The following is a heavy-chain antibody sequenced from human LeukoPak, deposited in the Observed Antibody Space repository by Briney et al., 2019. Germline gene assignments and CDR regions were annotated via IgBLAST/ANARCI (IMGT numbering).Heavy chain of an antibody. CDR2: ISGSGGST. CDR1: GFTLSSYA. V-gene: IGHV3-23*01. Sequence: PGGSLRLSCAASGFTLSSYAMSWVRQAPGKGLEWVSAISGSGGSTYYADSVKGRFTISRDNSKNTLYLQMNSLRAEDTAVYYCAKDFYDERWELSLIPFDYWGQGTLVTVSS. CDR3: AKDFYDERWELSLIPFDY. D-gene: IGHD1-26*01. J-gene: IGHJ4*02.